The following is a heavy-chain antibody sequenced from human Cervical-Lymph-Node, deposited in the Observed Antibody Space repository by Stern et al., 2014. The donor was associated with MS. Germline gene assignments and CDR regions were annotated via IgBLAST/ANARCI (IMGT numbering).Heavy chain of an antibody. Sequence: QVTLRESGPALVKPTQTLTLTCTFSGFSLRTSGMYVSWVRQSPGKALEWLALLDWVGDRYSGPSLTGRLSISKVTSKNQVILTMTNMDPVDTGTYYCARINGGADGTGVDYWGQGTLVTVSS. D-gene: IGHD1/OR15-1a*01. V-gene: IGHV2-70*20. CDR3: ARINGGADGTGVDY. CDR2: LDWVGDR. CDR1: GFSLRTSGMY. J-gene: IGHJ4*02.